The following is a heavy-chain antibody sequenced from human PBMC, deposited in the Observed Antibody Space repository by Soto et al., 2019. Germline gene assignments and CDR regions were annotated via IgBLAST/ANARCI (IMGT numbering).Heavy chain of an antibody. J-gene: IGHJ4*02. Sequence: GGSLRLSCAASGFTFSSYGMHWVRQAPGKGLEWVAVISYDGSNKYYADSVKGRFTISRDNSKNTLYLQMNSLRAEDTAVYYCARIVVVPAAIDYWGQGTLVTVSS. CDR2: ISYDGSNK. D-gene: IGHD2-2*02. V-gene: IGHV3-30*03. CDR3: ARIVVVPAAIDY. CDR1: GFTFSSYG.